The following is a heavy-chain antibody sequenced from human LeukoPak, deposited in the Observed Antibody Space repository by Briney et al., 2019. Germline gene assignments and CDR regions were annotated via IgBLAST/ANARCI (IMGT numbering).Heavy chain of an antibody. Sequence: GGSLRLSCAASGFTFSSYSMHWVRQAPGKGLEWFSSISGSGSSTFYADSVKGRFTISRGNSKNTLYLQMNSLRAEDTAVYYCAKHTAGTKALDYWGQGTLVTVSS. CDR2: ISGSGSST. CDR1: GFTFSSYS. V-gene: IGHV3-23*01. D-gene: IGHD1-1*01. CDR3: AKHTAGTKALDY. J-gene: IGHJ4*02.